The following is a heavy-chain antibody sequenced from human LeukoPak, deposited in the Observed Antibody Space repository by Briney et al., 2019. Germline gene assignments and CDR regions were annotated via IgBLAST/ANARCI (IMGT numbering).Heavy chain of an antibody. CDR3: ARDGAAYDSSGHQYYYYYYMDV. D-gene: IGHD3-22*01. CDR2: INPNSGGT. J-gene: IGHJ6*03. V-gene: IGHV1-2*02. Sequence: VASVKVSCKASGYTFTSYGISWVRQAPGQGLEWMGWINPNSGGTNYAQKFQGRVTMTRDTSISTAYMELSRLRSDDTAVYYCARDGAAYDSSGHQYYYYYYMDVWGKGTTVTISS. CDR1: GYTFTSYG.